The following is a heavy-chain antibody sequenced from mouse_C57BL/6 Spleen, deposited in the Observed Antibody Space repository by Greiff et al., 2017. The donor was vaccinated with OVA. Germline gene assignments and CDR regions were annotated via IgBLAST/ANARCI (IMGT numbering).Heavy chain of an antibody. J-gene: IGHJ2*01. Sequence: QVQLQQPGAELVKPGASVKLSCKASGYTFTSYWMHWVKQRPGQGLEWIGYINPSSGYTKYNQKFKDKATLTADKSSSTAYMQLSSLTSEDSAVYYCARANWDPYFDYWGQGTTLTVSS. CDR2: INPSSGYT. CDR1: GYTFTSYW. CDR3: ARANWDPYFDY. V-gene: IGHV1-7*01. D-gene: IGHD4-1*01.